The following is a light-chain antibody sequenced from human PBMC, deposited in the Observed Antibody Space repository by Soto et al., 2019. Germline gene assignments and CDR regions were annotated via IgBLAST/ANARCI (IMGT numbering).Light chain of an antibody. V-gene: IGLV1-44*01. CDR1: GSNIGSNT. CDR3: ATWDDSLNGYV. Sequence: QSVLTQPPSTSGTPGQRITISCSGSGSNIGSNTVTWYQQLPRTAPKLLIYTNNQRPSRVPDRFSGSRSGTSASLAISGLQSGYEAHYYCATWDDSLNGYVVGTGTKVTVL. CDR2: TNN. J-gene: IGLJ1*01.